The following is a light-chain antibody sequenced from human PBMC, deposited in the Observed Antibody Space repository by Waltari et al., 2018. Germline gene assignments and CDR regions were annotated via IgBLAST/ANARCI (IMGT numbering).Light chain of an antibody. CDR1: QSVSNI. CDR2: GAS. CDR3: QHYGSSPPTWT. V-gene: IGKV1-39*01. J-gene: IGKJ1*01. Sequence: DIQMTQSPSSLSASVGDRVTITCRTSQSVSNILHWYQQRPGKAPTLLIFGASSLHGGAPSRFSGSGSGTEFTLTISSLQPEDFAVYYCQHYGSSPPTWTLGQGTKVEIK.